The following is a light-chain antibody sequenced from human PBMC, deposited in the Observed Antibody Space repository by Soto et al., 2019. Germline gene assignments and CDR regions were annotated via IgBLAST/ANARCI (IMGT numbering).Light chain of an antibody. Sequence: EIVMTQSPATLSVSPGERATLSCRASQSVNSNLVWYQQKPGQAPRLLIYGASNRATGIPGSFSGSGYGTEFTLTFSCLQSEDFAVYYCQQYNNWLWTFGQGTKVEIK. J-gene: IGKJ1*01. CDR1: QSVNSN. CDR3: QQYNNWLWT. V-gene: IGKV3-15*01. CDR2: GAS.